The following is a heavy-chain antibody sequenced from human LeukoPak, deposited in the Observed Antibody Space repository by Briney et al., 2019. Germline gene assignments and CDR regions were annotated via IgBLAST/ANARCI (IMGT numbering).Heavy chain of an antibody. CDR1: GGSFSGYY. Sequence: SETLSLTCAVYGGSFSGYYWSWIRQPPGKGLEWIGEINHSGSTNYNPSLKSRVTISVDTSKNQFSLKLSSVTAADTAVYYCARGLGYYYDSSRYYYGYWGQGTLVTVSS. CDR2: INHSGST. CDR3: ARGLGYYYDSSRYYYGY. V-gene: IGHV4-34*01. J-gene: IGHJ4*02. D-gene: IGHD3-22*01.